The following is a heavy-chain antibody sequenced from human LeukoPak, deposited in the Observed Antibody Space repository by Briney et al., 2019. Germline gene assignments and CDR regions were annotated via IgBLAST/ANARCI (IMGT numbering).Heavy chain of an antibody. CDR3: ATDRGWRTSGYYLYYFEY. V-gene: IGHV3-7*01. J-gene: IGHJ4*02. D-gene: IGHD3-3*01. CDR2: IKHDGSEK. Sequence: GGSLRLSCAASGFIFTNYFMSWVRQAPGKGLEWVASIKHDGSEKYYVDSVRGRFPLSRDNTMNSLYLQMSSLRAEDTAVYYCATDRGWRTSGYYLYYFEYWGQGTLVTYSS. CDR1: GFIFTNYF.